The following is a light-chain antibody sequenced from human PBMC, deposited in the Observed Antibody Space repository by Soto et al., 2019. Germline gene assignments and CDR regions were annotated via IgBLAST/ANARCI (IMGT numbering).Light chain of an antibody. Sequence: QSVLTQPACVSVSPGQSITSSCTGTSSDVGGYNYVSWYQQHPGKAPKLMIYEVSNRPSGVSNRFSGSKSGNTASLTISGLQAEDEADYYCTSYTSSITYVFGTGTKVTVL. V-gene: IGLV2-14*01. J-gene: IGLJ1*01. CDR2: EVS. CDR1: SSDVGGYNY. CDR3: TSYTSSITYV.